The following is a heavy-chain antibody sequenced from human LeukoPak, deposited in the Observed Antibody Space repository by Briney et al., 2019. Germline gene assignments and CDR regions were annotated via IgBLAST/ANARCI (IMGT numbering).Heavy chain of an antibody. V-gene: IGHV4-59*08. J-gene: IGHJ6*03. D-gene: IGHD3-10*01. CDR2: ISDSGST. CDR1: GGSISGYY. Sequence: PSETLSLTCTVSGGSISGYYWSWIRQPPGKGLEYIGHISDSGSTSYNASLKRRVTISVGTSKNHFSLKLSPVTAADTAVYYCVRRGYMDVWGKGTTVTVSS. CDR3: VRRGYMDV.